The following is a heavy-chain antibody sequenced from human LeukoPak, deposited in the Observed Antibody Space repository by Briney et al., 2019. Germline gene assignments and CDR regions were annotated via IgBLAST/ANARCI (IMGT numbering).Heavy chain of an antibody. CDR3: ARHGTTVTQVKNWFDP. J-gene: IGHJ5*02. Sequence: PGESLKISCKGSGYSFTSYWIGWVRQMPGKGLEWMGIIYPGDSDTRYSPSFQGQVTISADKSTSTVYLQWSSLKASDTAIYYCARHGTTVTQVKNWFDPWGQGTLVTVSS. CDR1: GYSFTSYW. CDR2: IYPGDSDT. V-gene: IGHV5-51*01. D-gene: IGHD4-17*01.